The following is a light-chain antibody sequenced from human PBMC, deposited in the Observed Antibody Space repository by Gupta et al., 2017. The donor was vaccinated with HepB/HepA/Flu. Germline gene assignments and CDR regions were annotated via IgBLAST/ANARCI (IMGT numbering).Light chain of an antibody. Sequence: QSALTQPRSVSGSPGPSVTISCTGTSSDGGGYNYVSWYQQHPGKAPKLMIYDVSKRPSGVPDRFSGSKSGNTASLTISGLQAEDEADYYCCAYAGSYTLVFGGGTKLTVL. CDR2: DVS. V-gene: IGLV2-11*01. J-gene: IGLJ2*01. CDR3: CAYAGSYTLV. CDR1: SSDGGGYNY.